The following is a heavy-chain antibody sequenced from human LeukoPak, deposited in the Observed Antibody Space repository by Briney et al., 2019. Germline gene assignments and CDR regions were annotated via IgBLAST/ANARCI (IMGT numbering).Heavy chain of an antibody. V-gene: IGHV3-23*01. D-gene: IGHD4-23*01. CDR3: AKDPTVDDAFDI. J-gene: IGHJ3*02. CDR2: ISGSGGST. Sequence: PGGSLRLSCAASGFTFSSYSMNWVRQAPGKGLEWVSAISGSGGSTYYADSVKGRFTISRDNSKNTLYLQMNSLRAEDTAVYYCAKDPTVDDAFDIWGQGTMVTVSS. CDR1: GFTFSSYS.